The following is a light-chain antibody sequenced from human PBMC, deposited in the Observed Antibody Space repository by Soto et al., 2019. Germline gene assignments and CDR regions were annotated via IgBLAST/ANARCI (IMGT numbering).Light chain of an antibody. Sequence: EILMTQSPATLSVSPWEIATLSCRASQSVGSSLAWYQQKPGQAPRLLIHAASSRAAGIPDRFSGSGSGTDFTLTISRLESEDFAVYYCQQYGDSPKTFGQGTKVDI. CDR1: QSVGSS. CDR2: AAS. J-gene: IGKJ1*01. CDR3: QQYGDSPKT. V-gene: IGKV3-20*01.